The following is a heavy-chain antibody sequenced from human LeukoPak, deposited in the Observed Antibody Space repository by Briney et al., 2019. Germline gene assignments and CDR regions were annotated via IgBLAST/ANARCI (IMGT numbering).Heavy chain of an antibody. V-gene: IGHV3-23*01. CDR3: AKDRSDDCIWYAGSH. D-gene: IGHD6-13*01. J-gene: IGHJ4*02. CDR2: ISGSGDVT. Sequence: GGSLRLSCAASGFNFSTYAMSWVRQAPGKGLEWVSGISGSGDVTYFADSVKGRFTISRDTSKNTLYLQMNSLRVDDTAVYYCAKDRSDDCIWYAGSHWGQGTLITVSS. CDR1: GFNFSTYA.